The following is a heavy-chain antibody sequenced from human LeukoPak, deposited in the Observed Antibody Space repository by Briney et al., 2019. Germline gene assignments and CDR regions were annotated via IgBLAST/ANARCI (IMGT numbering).Heavy chain of an antibody. J-gene: IGHJ4*02. CDR1: GGSITSGSYY. CDR3: ASFGSSWYAPGFDY. CDR2: IYTSGST. V-gene: IGHV4-61*02. Sequence: PSQTLSLTCTVSGGSITSGSYYWSWIRQPAEKGMEWIGRIYTSGSTNYNPSLKSRVTISVDTSKNQFSLKLSSVTAADTAVYYCASFGSSWYAPGFDYWGQGTLVTVSS. D-gene: IGHD6-13*01.